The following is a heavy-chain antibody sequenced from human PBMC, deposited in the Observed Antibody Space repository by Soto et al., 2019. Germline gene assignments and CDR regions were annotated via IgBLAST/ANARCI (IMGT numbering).Heavy chain of an antibody. CDR3: ARDGVSVTLGDPNWFDP. J-gene: IGHJ5*02. Sequence: SETLSLTCTVSGGSISSYYWSWIRQPPGKGLEWIGYIYYSGSTNYNPSLKSRVTISVDTSKNQFSLKLSSVTAADTAVYYCARDGVSVTLGDPNWFDPWGQGTLVTVSS. CDR1: GGSISSYY. D-gene: IGHD3-10*01. CDR2: IYYSGST. V-gene: IGHV4-59*01.